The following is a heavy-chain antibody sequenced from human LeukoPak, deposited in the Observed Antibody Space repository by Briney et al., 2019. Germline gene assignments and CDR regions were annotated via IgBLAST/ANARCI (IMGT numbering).Heavy chain of an antibody. CDR3: ARDGYCSSTSCSEMDV. Sequence: TGGSLRLSCAASGFTFSSYWMSWVRQAPGKGLEWVANIEQDGSEKYYVDSVKGRFTISRDNAKNSLYLQMNSLRAEDTAVYYCARDGYCSSTSCSEMDVWGQGTTVTVSS. CDR2: IEQDGSEK. V-gene: IGHV3-7*01. D-gene: IGHD2-2*03. CDR1: GFTFSSYW. J-gene: IGHJ6*02.